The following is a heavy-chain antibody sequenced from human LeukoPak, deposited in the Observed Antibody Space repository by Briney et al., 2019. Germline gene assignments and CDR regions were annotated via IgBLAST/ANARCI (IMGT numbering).Heavy chain of an antibody. V-gene: IGHV4-34*01. D-gene: IGHD3-3*01. CDR1: GVSSSGYF. J-gene: IGHJ4*02. Sequence: SETLSLTCTVYGVSSSGYFWSWIRQPPGKGLEWVGESNDRGSSNYNPSLMSRVTISVDTSKNQFSLKLRSVTAADTAVYYCARDDFWSNCPFNFDFWSQETVVTVSS. CDR2: SNDRGSS. CDR3: ARDDFWSNCPFNFDF.